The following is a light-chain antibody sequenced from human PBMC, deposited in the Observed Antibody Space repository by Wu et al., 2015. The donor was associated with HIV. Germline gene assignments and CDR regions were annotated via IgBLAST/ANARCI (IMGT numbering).Light chain of an antibody. Sequence: EIVLTQSPGTLSLSPGDRATLSCRASQSVSSDYLAWYQQKPGQAPRLLIYGASSRATGIPDRFSGRGSGTEFTLTISRLEPEDFTIYYCQQYGNSPRTFGP. CDR1: QSVSSDY. J-gene: IGKJ3*01. V-gene: IGKV3-20*01. CDR2: GAS. CDR3: QQYGNSPRT.